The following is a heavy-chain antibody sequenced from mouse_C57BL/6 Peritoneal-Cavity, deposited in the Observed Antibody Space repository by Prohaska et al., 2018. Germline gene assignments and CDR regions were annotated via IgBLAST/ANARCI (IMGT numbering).Heavy chain of an antibody. CDR2: IYTDTGEP. CDR3: VMDYAWFAY. V-gene: IGHV9-1*01. Sequence: GMIYTDTGEPTYAEEFKGRFAFSLETSASTAYLQINNLKNEDTATYFCVMDYAWFAYWGQGTLVTVSA. D-gene: IGHD1-1*02. J-gene: IGHJ3*01.